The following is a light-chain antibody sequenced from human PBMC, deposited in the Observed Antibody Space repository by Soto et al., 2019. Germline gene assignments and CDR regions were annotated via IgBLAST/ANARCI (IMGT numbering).Light chain of an antibody. J-gene: IGLJ2*01. CDR3: QAWDSSTYVV. CDR1: KLGDKY. CDR2: QDS. Sequence: SYELTPPPSVSVSPGQTASITCSGDKLGDKYACWYQQKPGQSPVLVIYQDSKRPSGIPERFSGSNSGNTATLTISGTQAIDEADYYCQAWDSSTYVVFGGGTKLTVL. V-gene: IGLV3-1*01.